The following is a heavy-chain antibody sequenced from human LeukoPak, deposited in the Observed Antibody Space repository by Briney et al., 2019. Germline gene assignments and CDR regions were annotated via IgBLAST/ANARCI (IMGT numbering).Heavy chain of an antibody. J-gene: IGHJ4*02. D-gene: IGHD2-21*02. CDR3: ARARGGDNEYYFDY. CDR2: IYDSGST. Sequence: PSETLSLTCTVSGGSIRSSYYYWGWIRQPPGKGLEWIGSIYDSGSTYYNPSLKSRVTISVDTSKNQFSLKLNSVTAADAAVYYCARARGGDNEYYFDYWGQGTLVTISS. V-gene: IGHV4-39*01. CDR1: GGSIRSSYYY.